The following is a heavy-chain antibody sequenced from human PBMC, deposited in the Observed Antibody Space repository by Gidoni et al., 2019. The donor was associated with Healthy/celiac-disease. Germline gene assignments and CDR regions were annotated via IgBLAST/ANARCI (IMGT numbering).Heavy chain of an antibody. CDR1: GFTFDDYA. V-gene: IGHV3-9*01. Sequence: EVQLVESGGGLVQPGRSLRLSCAASGFTFDDYAMHWVRQAPGKGLEWGLGIIWNSGSIGYADSVKGRFTISRDNAKNSLYLQMNSLRAEDTALYYCAKEGYCSGGSCFLSYYGMDVWGQGTTDTVSS. CDR3: AKEGYCSGGSCFLSYYGMDV. J-gene: IGHJ6*02. CDR2: IIWNSGSI. D-gene: IGHD2-15*01.